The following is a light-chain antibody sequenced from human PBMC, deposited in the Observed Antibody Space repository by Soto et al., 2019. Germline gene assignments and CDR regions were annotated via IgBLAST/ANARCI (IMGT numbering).Light chain of an antibody. CDR3: GTWDSSLSAWV. V-gene: IGLV1-51*02. Sequence: QSVLTQSPSVSAAPGKKVTISCSGRSSNIGNNYVSWYQHLPGTAPKLLIYENNKRPSGIPDRFSGSKSGTSATLGITGLQTGDEADYYCGTWDSSLSAWVFGGGTKLTVL. CDR2: ENN. J-gene: IGLJ3*02. CDR1: SSNIGNNY.